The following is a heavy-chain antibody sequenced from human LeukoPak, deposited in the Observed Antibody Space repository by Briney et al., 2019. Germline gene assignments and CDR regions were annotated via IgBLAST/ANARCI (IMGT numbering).Heavy chain of an antibody. J-gene: IGHJ4*02. V-gene: IGHV3-21*01. D-gene: IGHD3-22*01. Sequence: GGSLRLSCAASGFTFSSYSMNWVRQAPGKGLEWVSSISSSSSYISYADSVKGRFTISRDNAKNSLYLQMNSLRAEDTAVYYCARGAYYYDSSLGYWGQGTLVTVSS. CDR2: ISSSSSYI. CDR1: GFTFSSYS. CDR3: ARGAYYYDSSLGY.